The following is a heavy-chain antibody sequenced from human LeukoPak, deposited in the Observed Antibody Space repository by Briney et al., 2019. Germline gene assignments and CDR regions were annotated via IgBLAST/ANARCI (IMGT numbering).Heavy chain of an antibody. Sequence: GGSLRLSCLGAGFMFSDYYISWIRHAPGKGLGWVSYISNDSVDKYYVDSVRGRFTISRDNAKESMYLQMSGLRVEDTAVYYCARRDWVSGAVRAFDIWGQGKMVTVSS. V-gene: IGHV3-11*04. D-gene: IGHD3-3*01. CDR3: ARRDWVSGAVRAFDI. J-gene: IGHJ3*02. CDR1: GFMFSDYY. CDR2: ISNDSVDK.